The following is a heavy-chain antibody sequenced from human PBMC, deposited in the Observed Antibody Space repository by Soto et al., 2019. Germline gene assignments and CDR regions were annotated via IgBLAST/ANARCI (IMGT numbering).Heavy chain of an antibody. CDR1: GFTFSSYA. J-gene: IGHJ4*02. CDR2: ISGSGGST. V-gene: IGHV3-23*01. CDR3: AKRYYYDSSGLSFDY. D-gene: IGHD3-22*01. Sequence: PGGSLRLSCAASGFTFSSYAMSWVRQAPGKGLEWVSAISGSGGSTYYADSVKGRFTISRDNSKNTLYLQMNSLRAEDTAVYYSAKRYYYDSSGLSFDYWGQGTLVTVSS.